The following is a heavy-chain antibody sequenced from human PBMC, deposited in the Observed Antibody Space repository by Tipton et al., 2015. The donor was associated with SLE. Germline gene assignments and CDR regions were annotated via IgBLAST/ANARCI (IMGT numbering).Heavy chain of an antibody. D-gene: IGHD2-2*01. CDR2: ISYDGSNK. Sequence: SLRLSCAASGFTFSSYGMHWVRQAPGKGLEWVAVISYDGSNKYYADSVKGRFTISRDNSRNTLYLQMNSLRAEDTAVYYCAKSLMAAAIYYYYGMDVWGQGTTVTVSS. J-gene: IGHJ6*02. CDR1: GFTFSSYG. V-gene: IGHV3-30*18. CDR3: AKSLMAAAIYYYYGMDV.